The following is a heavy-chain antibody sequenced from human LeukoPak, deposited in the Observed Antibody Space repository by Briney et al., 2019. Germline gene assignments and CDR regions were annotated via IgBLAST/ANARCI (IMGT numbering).Heavy chain of an antibody. CDR3: ARRVVNNRNWYFNL. CDR2: IYYSGST. D-gene: IGHD4-23*01. V-gene: IGHV4-59*01. J-gene: IGHJ2*01. CDR1: GGSISSYY. Sequence: SETLSLTCTVSGGSISSYYWSWIRQPPGKGLEWIGYIYYSGSTNYNPSLKSRVTISVDTSKNQFSLKLSSVTAADTAMYYCARRVVNNRNWYFNLWGRGTLVTVSS.